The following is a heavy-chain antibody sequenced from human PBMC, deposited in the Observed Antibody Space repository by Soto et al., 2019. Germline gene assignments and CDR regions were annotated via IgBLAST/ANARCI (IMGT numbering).Heavy chain of an antibody. V-gene: IGHV1-69*13. J-gene: IGHJ6*02. CDR2: IIPIFGTA. CDR1: GGTFSSYA. CDR3: ARVDGIAAQLYYYYGMDV. D-gene: IGHD6-6*01. Sequence: SVRVSCKASGGTFSSYAISWVRQAPGQGLEWMGGIIPIFGTANYAQKFQGRVTITADESTSTAYMELSSLRSEDTAVYYCARVDGIAAQLYYYYGMDVWGQGTTVTVSS.